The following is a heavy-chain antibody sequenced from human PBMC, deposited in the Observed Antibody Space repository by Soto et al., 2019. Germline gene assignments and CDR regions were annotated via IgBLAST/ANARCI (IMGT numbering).Heavy chain of an antibody. J-gene: IGHJ2*01. Sequence: SQTLSLTCVISGDSVSSNSAAWNWIRQSPSRGLEWLGRTYYRSKWYNDYAVSVKSRVTINPDTSKNQFSLQLNSVTPEDTAVYYCARVDTVTNLANWYSDLWGRGTLVTVSS. CDR3: ARVDTVTNLANWYSDL. CDR2: TYYRSKWYN. V-gene: IGHV6-1*01. CDR1: GDSVSSNSAA. D-gene: IGHD4-17*01.